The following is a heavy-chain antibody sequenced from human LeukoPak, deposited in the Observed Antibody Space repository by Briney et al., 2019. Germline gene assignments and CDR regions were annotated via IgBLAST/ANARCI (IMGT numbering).Heavy chain of an antibody. CDR3: ARVRGYLGVRGIMSGQDYYYYMDV. CDR2: ISAYNGNT. CDR1: GYTFTSYG. J-gene: IGHJ6*03. D-gene: IGHD3-10*01. V-gene: IGHV1-18*01. Sequence: EASVKVSCKASGYTFTSYGISWVRQAPGQGLEWMGWISAYNGNTNYAQKLQGRVTMTTDTSTSTAYMELSSLRSEDTAVYYCARVRGYLGVRGIMSGQDYYYYMDVWGKGTTVTISS.